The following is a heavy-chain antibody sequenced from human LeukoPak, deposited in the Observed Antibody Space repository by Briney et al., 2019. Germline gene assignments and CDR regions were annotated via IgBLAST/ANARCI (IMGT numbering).Heavy chain of an antibody. V-gene: IGHV4-34*01. CDR3: ARDLGGIAARRGYYYYYMDV. Sequence: SETLSLTCAVSGESFSGYFWTWIRQPPGKGLEWIGESNHFGSTDYSPSLKSRVTISVDTSKKQFSLNVRSVTDADTAVYYCARDLGGIAARRGYYYYYMDVWGKGTTVTVSS. D-gene: IGHD6-6*01. CDR2: SNHFGST. J-gene: IGHJ6*03. CDR1: GESFSGYF.